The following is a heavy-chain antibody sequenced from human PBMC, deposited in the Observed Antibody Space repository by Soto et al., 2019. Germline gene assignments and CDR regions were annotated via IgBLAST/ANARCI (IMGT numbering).Heavy chain of an antibody. CDR3: ARDLVSCSGGTCYHHWFDP. Sequence: HPGGSLRLSCAASGFTFSNYAMSWVRQTPGKGLEWVSAITGGGGYTFHADSVKGRFTISRDNSKSTLYLQMNTLGVEDTAVYYCARDLVSCSGGTCYHHWFDPWGQGTLVTVSS. D-gene: IGHD2-15*01. CDR2: ITGGGGYT. CDR1: GFTFSNYA. J-gene: IGHJ5*02. V-gene: IGHV3-23*01.